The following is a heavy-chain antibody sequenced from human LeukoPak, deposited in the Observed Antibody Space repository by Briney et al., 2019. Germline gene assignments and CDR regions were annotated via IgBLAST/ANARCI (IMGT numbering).Heavy chain of an antibody. J-gene: IGHJ4*02. V-gene: IGHV3-33*06. Sequence: GGSLRLSCAASGFTFSRYGMHWVRQAPGKGLEWVAVIWYDGSITYYADSVMGRFTISKDNSRNMLYLQMNSLRAEDTAIYYCAKADEMNMDYWGQGTLVTVSS. CDR3: AKADEMNMDY. CDR2: IWYDGSIT. CDR1: GFTFSRYG. D-gene: IGHD2/OR15-2a*01.